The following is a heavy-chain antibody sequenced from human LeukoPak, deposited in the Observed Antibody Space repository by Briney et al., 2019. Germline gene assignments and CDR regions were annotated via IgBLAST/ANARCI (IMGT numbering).Heavy chain of an antibody. J-gene: IGHJ4*02. CDR1: GFTFSSYA. CDR2: ISGSGGST. D-gene: IGHD3-10*01. CDR3: AKDHRAGSGSYYNRLFGY. Sequence: GGSLRLSCAASGFTFSSYAMSWVRQAPGKGLEWVSAISGSGGSTYYADSVKGRFTISRDNSKNTLYLQMNSLRAEDTAVYYCAKDHRAGSGSYYNRLFGYWGQGTLVTVSS. V-gene: IGHV3-23*01.